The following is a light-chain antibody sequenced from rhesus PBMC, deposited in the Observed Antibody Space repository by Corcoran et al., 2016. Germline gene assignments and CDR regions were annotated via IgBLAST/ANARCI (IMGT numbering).Light chain of an antibody. Sequence: QVILTQSPATLSLSPGERATLPCRATQSVSSYLAWYQQKPGQTPRLLIYGAYSRATGIPDRFRGSGSGTDFSLTLSSLEPEDVGVYHCYQHSSGYSFGQGTKVEIK. CDR2: GAY. CDR1: QSVSSY. CDR3: YQHSSGYS. V-gene: IGKV3-10*01. J-gene: IGKJ2*01.